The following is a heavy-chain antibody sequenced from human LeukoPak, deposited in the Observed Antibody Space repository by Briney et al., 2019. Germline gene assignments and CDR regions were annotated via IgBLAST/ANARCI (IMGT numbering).Heavy chain of an antibody. V-gene: IGHV4-4*07. CDR3: ARDLVNDYGDYFDY. J-gene: IGHJ4*02. Sequence: SETLSLTCTVSGGSMRGYYWIWLRQPAGKGLEWIGRIYISGSTNYNPSLKSRVTMSVDTSKNQFSLKLSSVTAADAAVYYCARDLVNDYGDYFDYWGQGTLVTVSS. CDR1: GGSMRGYY. D-gene: IGHD4-17*01. CDR2: IYISGST.